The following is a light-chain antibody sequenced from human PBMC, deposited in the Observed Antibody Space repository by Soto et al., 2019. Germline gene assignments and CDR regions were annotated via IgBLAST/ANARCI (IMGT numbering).Light chain of an antibody. J-gene: IGKJ1*01. CDR1: QGISSY. CDR3: QQYGSSGT. V-gene: IGKV3-20*01. CDR2: GAS. Sequence: PGDRVTITCRASQGISSYLAWYQQKPGKAPKLLIYGASNRATGIPDRFSGSGSGTDFTLTISRLEPEDFAVYYCQQYGSSGTFGQGTKV.